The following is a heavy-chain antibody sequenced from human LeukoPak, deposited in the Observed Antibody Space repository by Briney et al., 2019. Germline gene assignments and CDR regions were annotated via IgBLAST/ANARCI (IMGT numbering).Heavy chain of an antibody. V-gene: IGHV1-69*13. CDR2: IIPIFGTA. CDR1: GGTFSSYA. CDR3: AKSDGSVSTIDY. D-gene: IGHD2-15*01. Sequence: SVKVSCKASGGTFSSYAISWVRQAPGQGLEWMGGIIPIFGTANYAQKFQGRVTITADESTSTAYMELSSLRSEDTAVYYCAKSDGSVSTIDYWGQGTLVTVSS. J-gene: IGHJ4*02.